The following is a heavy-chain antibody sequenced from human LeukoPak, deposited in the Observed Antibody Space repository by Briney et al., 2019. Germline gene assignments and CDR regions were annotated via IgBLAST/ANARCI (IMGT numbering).Heavy chain of an antibody. V-gene: IGHV3-48*02. J-gene: IGHJ4*02. Sequence: GGSLGLSCTASGFTFSTYSMNWIRQDPGKGLEWVSYISSSSSTIYYADSVKGRFTISRDNAKNSLYLQMNSLRDEDTAVYYCARASFQRWLQLGGDWGQGALVTVSS. D-gene: IGHD5-24*01. CDR3: ARASFQRWLQLGGD. CDR1: GFTFSTYS. CDR2: ISSSSSTI.